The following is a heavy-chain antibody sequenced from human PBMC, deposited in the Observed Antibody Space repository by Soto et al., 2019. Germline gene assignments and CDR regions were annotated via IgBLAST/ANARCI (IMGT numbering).Heavy chain of an antibody. J-gene: IGHJ3*02. CDR1: GFTFSSYG. V-gene: IGHV3-30*18. Sequence: QVQLVESGGGVVQPGRSLRLSCAASGFTFSSYGMHWVRQAPGKGLEWVAVISYDGSNKYYADSVKGRFTISRDNSKNPLYLQMNSLRAEDTAVYYCAKMAGSGDAFDIWGQGTMVTVSS. CDR3: AKMAGSGDAFDI. D-gene: IGHD3-10*01. CDR2: ISYDGSNK.